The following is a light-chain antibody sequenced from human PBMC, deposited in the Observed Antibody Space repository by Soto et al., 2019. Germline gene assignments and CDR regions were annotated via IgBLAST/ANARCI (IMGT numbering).Light chain of an antibody. CDR3: QQYNNWPPLT. V-gene: IGKV3-15*01. Sequence: ILMTQSPATLSVSPGERATLSCRASQSVSNNLAWYQQKPGQAPRLLIYDASTRATGIPARFSGSGSGTEFTLTISGMQSADFSVYYCQQYNNWPPLTFGQGTKVEIK. CDR2: DAS. J-gene: IGKJ1*01. CDR1: QSVSNN.